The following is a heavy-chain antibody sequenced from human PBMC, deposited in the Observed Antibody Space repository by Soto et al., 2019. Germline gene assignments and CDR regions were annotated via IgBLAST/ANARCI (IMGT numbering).Heavy chain of an antibody. J-gene: IGHJ3*02. V-gene: IGHV3-48*02. CDR3: AREDFWSGYYHDAFDI. CDR1: GFTFSSYS. D-gene: IGHD3-3*01. Sequence: GGSLRLSCAASGFTFSSYSMNWVRQAPGKGLEWVSYISSSSSTIYYADSVKGRFTISRDNAKNSLYLQMNSLRDEDTAVYYCAREDFWSGYYHDAFDIWGQGTMVTV. CDR2: ISSSSSTI.